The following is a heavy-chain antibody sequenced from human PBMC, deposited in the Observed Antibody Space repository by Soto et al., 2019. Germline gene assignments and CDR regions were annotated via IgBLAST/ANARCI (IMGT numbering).Heavy chain of an antibody. CDR3: ARGLSEYYDFWSGPENPYYYYGMDV. CDR2: IYYSGST. V-gene: IGHV4-31*03. J-gene: IGHJ6*02. CDR1: GGSISSGGYY. D-gene: IGHD3-3*01. Sequence: SETLSLTCTVSGGSISSGGYYWSWIRQHPGKGLEWIGYIYYSGSTYYNPSLKSRVTISVDTSKNQFSLKLSSVTAADTAVYYCARGLSEYYDFWSGPENPYYYYGMDVWGQGTTVTVSS.